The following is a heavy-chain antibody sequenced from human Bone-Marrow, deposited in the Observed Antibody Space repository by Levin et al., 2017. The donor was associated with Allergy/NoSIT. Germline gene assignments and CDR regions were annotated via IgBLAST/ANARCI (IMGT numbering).Heavy chain of an antibody. CDR2: INHSGRT. J-gene: IGHJ6*02. V-gene: IGHV4-34*01. D-gene: IGHD7-27*01. CDR1: GGPFSGYF. CDR3: ARRRYTKLTGYYYYYGMDV. Sequence: PSETLSLTCAVYGGPFSGYFWSWVRQPPGKGLEWIAEINHSGRTMEKTSLQSRVTISVDTSKNQFSLKLSSVTAADTAVYYCARRRYTKLTGYYYYYGMDVWGQGTTVTVSS.